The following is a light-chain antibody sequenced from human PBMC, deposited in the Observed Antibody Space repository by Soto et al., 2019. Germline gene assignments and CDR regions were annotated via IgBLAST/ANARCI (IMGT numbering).Light chain of an antibody. CDR3: QQSYNSPWT. Sequence: DIQMTQSPSSLSASVGDRVTITCRASQSIMKYLHWYQQKPGKVPKLLIYAASSLESGVPSRFSGSGSETDFSLTISSLQPEDFETYYCQQSYNSPWTFGPGTKVDIK. J-gene: IGKJ1*01. CDR2: AAS. V-gene: IGKV1-39*01. CDR1: QSIMKY.